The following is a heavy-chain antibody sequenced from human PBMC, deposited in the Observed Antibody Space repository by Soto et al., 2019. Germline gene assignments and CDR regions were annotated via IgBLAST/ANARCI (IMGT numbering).Heavy chain of an antibody. CDR2: VWYDGRNK. Sequence: VESGGGVVQPGRSLRLSCAASGFTFSSHGMHWVRQAPGKGLEWVALVWYDGRNKDYADSVKGRFTISRDNSKNTLYLQMNSLRDDDTAVYYCVRAAGYSGNDYVYYYGMDVWCQGTTVTVSS. CDR1: GFTFSSHG. D-gene: IGHD5-12*01. V-gene: IGHV3-33*01. J-gene: IGHJ6*02. CDR3: VRAAGYSGNDYVYYYGMDV.